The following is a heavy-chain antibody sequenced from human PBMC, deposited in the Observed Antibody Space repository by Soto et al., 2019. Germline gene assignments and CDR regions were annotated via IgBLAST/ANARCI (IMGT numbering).Heavy chain of an antibody. V-gene: IGHV1-18*01. CDR3: AKNGQPPYYYYGMDV. CDR2: ISGYNGDT. Sequence: QGQLVQSGAEVKKPGASVKVSCKASGYTFTRYGISWVRQAPGQGLEWMGWISGYNGDTNYAQKFQGRVTMTIDTSPXTAYMELRSLTSDDTAVYYCAKNGQPPYYYYGMDVWGQGTTVTVSS. J-gene: IGHJ6*02. D-gene: IGHD2-8*01. CDR1: GYTFTRYG.